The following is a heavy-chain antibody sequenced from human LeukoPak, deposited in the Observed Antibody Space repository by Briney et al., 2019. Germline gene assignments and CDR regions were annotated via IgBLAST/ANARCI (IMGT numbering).Heavy chain of an antibody. D-gene: IGHD3-10*01. CDR1: GFTFSSYA. CDR2: ISGSGGST. CDR3: ARAERLYGSGSYYIYI. J-gene: IGHJ4*02. V-gene: IGHV3-23*01. Sequence: GGSLRLSCAASGFTFSSYAMSWVRQAPGKGLEWVSAISGSGGSTYYADSVKGRFTISRDNAKNSLYLQMNSLRAEDTAVYYCARAERLYGSGSYYIYIWGQGTLVTVSS.